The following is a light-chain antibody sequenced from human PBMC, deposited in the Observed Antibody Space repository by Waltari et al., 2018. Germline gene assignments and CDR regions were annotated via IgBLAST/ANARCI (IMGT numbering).Light chain of an antibody. J-gene: IGKJ1*01. CDR2: RAS. Sequence: ETVVTQSPATLSVSPGERATLSCTTRQSIGSSLAWYQQNPGQAPRLLIYRASTRATGIPARFSGSGSEAEFTFTISSLQSEDFAVYYCQQYNNWPPGTFGQGTKVEI. CDR3: QQYNNWPPGT. V-gene: IGKV3-15*01. CDR1: QSIGSS.